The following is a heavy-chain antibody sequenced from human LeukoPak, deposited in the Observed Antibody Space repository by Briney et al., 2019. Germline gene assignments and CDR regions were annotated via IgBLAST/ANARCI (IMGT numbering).Heavy chain of an antibody. V-gene: IGHV3-23*01. Sequence: PGGSLRLSCAASGFTFSSQAMSWVRQAPGKGLECVSGISGTGGRTYYADSVKGRFTISRDNSKNTLYLQMNSLRAEDTAVYYCAKYCPKVEPPDYMDVWGKGTTVTVS. CDR3: AKYCPKVEPPDYMDV. CDR1: GFTFSSQA. CDR2: ISGTGGRT. J-gene: IGHJ6*03. D-gene: IGHD1-26*01.